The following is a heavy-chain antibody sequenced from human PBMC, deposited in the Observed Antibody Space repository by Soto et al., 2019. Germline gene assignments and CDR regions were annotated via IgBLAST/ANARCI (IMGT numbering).Heavy chain of an antibody. V-gene: IGHV3-23*01. CDR1: GFTFSDFA. Sequence: GGSLRLSCLASGFTFSDFAMTWVRHVPGRGLEWVASLDGAGGSTYYAESVRGRFSISRDNSQNTLFLQMKRLTVDDTAIYYCAAPRDEYGSGVSWFTYGMDVWGQGTTVTVSS. CDR2: LDGAGGST. J-gene: IGHJ6*02. D-gene: IGHD3-10*01. CDR3: AAPRDEYGSGVSWFTYGMDV.